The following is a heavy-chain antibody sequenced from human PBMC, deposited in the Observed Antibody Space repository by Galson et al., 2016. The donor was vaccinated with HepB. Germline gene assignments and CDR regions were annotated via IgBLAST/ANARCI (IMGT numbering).Heavy chain of an antibody. CDR2: IIIDGSSK. V-gene: IGHV3-30*03. CDR3: ARDPDKWNFRAIDH. Sequence: SLRLSCAASGFTFNSYRMHWVRQAPGKGLEWVAAIIIDGSSKYYADSVVGRFTISRDNSKNTLYLQMNSLRTEDTAVYHCARDPDKWNFRAIDHWGQGTLVTVSS. CDR1: GFTFNSYR. J-gene: IGHJ4*02. D-gene: IGHD1-7*01.